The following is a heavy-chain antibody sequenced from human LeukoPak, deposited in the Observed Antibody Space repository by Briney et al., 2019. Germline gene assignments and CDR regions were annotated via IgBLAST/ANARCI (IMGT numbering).Heavy chain of an antibody. CDR1: GGSISSYH. D-gene: IGHD2-2*02. CDR2: FYTSGST. J-gene: IGHJ6*03. CDR3: ARDRAPIWDIVVVPAAIRASYYYMDV. Sequence: PSETLSLTCTVSGGSISSYHWSWIRQPAGKGPEWIGRFYTSGSTNYNPSLKSRVTMSVDTSKNQFSLKLSSVTAADTAVYYCARDRAPIWDIVVVPAAIRASYYYMDVWGKGTTDTVSS. V-gene: IGHV4-4*07.